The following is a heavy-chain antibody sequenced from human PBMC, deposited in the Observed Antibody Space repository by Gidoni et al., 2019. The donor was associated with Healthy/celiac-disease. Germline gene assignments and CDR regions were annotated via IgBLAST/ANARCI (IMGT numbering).Heavy chain of an antibody. J-gene: IGHJ6*02. D-gene: IGHD4-17*01. V-gene: IGHV3-66*01. CDR1: GCTVSSNY. CDR2: IYSGSST. CDR3: ARVGYGDYYYYYGMDV. Sequence: EVQLVESGGGLVQPGGSLRLSCAASGCTVSSNYMGWVRQAPGKGVEWVSVIYSGSSTYYADSVKGRFTISRDNSKNTLYLQMNSLRAEDTAVYYCARVGYGDYYYYYGMDVWGQGTTVTVSS.